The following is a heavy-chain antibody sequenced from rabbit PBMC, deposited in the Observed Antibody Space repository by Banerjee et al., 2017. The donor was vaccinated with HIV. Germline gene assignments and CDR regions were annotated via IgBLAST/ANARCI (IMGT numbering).Heavy chain of an antibody. D-gene: IGHD7-1*01. V-gene: IGHV1S45*01. CDR1: GFDFSSNA. CDR3: ARDYAGYIGYGYYFNL. J-gene: IGHJ4*01. CDR2: INTSSGNT. Sequence: QEQLVESGGGLVQPEGSLTLTCKASGFDFSSNAMCWVRQAPGKRPEWIACINTSSGNTVYASWAKGRFTISKTSSTTVTLQMTSLTVADTATYFCARDYAGYIGYGYYFNLWGPGTLVT.